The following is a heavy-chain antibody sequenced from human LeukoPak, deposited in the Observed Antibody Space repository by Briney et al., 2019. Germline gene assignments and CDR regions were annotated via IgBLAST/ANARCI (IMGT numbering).Heavy chain of an antibody. J-gene: IGHJ5*02. V-gene: IGHV1-8*01. CDR1: GYTFTSYD. CDR3: VRGHWSGYSYNWFDP. Sequence: ASVKVSCKASGYTFTSYDINWVRQTTGQGLEWMGWMNPNSGNTGYAQKFQGRVTMTRTTSMSTAYMELDSLRSEDTAVYYCVRGHWSGYSYNWFDPWGQGTLVTVSS. D-gene: IGHD3-3*01. CDR2: MNPNSGNT.